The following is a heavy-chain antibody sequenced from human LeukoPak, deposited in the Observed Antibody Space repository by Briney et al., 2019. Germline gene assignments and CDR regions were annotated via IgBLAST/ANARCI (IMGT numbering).Heavy chain of an antibody. Sequence: GGSLRLSCAASGFTFSSYWMSWVRQAPGKGLEWVANIKQDGSGKYYVDSVKGRFTISRDNAKNSLYLQMNSLRAEDTAVYYCARVGYDTSAHPADYWGQGTLVTVSS. V-gene: IGHV3-7*01. J-gene: IGHJ4*02. CDR1: GFTFSSYW. CDR3: ARVGYDTSAHPADY. D-gene: IGHD3-22*01. CDR2: IKQDGSGK.